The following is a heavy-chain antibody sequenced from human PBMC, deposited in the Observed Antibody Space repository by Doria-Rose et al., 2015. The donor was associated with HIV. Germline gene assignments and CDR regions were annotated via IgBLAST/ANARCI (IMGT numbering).Heavy chain of an antibody. Sequence: QVQLQESGPGLVEPSETLSLTCTVFGGSFSGYYWSWIRQPPGKGLEWIGEINHSGSNNYKTSLKSRVTISLDTSKNLFSLKLSSVTAADTAVYYCARGLLRGGWNDVDYYYGMDVWGQGTTVTVSS. CDR1: GGSFSGYY. V-gene: IGHV4-34*01. D-gene: IGHD1-1*01. CDR3: ARGLLRGGWNDVDYYYGMDV. J-gene: IGHJ6*02. CDR2: INHSGSN.